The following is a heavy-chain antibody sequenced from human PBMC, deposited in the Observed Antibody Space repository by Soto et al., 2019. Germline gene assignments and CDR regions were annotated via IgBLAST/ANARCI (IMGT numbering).Heavy chain of an antibody. CDR2: IYYSGST. V-gene: IGHV4-61*01. CDR1: GGSVSSGSYY. CDR3: ARSFDY. Sequence: SETLSLTCTVSGGSVSSGSYYWSWIRQPPGKGLEWIGYIYYSGSTNYNPSLKSRVTISVDTSKNQFSLKLSSVTAADTAVYYCARSFDYRGQGTLVTVSP. J-gene: IGHJ4*02.